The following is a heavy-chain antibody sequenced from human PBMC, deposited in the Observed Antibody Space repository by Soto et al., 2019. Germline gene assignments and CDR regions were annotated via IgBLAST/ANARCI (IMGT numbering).Heavy chain of an antibody. CDR3: AREEQQLVRYYYYGMDV. CDR2: INAGNGNT. V-gene: IGHV1-3*01. D-gene: IGHD6-13*01. J-gene: IGHJ6*02. CDR1: GYTFTSYA. Sequence: GASVKVSCKASGYTFTSYAMHWVRQAPGQRLEWMGWINAGNGNTKYSQKFQGRVTITRDTSASTAYMELSSLRSEDTAVYYCAREEQQLVRYYYYGMDVWGQGTTVTVSS.